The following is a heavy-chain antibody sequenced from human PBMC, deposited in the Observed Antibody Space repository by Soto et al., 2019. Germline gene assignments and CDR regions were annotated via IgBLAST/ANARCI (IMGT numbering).Heavy chain of an antibody. V-gene: IGHV4-59*01. D-gene: IGHD2-2*01. J-gene: IGHJ5*02. CDR1: GGSISSYY. CDR2: IYYSGST. CDR3: ARGYPNCSSTSCYVGWFDP. Sequence: SETLSLTCTVSGGSISSYYWSWIRQPPGKGLEWIGYIYYSGSTNYNPSLKSRVTISVDTSKNQFSLKLSSVTAADTAVYYCARGYPNCSSTSCYVGWFDPWGQGTLVTVSS.